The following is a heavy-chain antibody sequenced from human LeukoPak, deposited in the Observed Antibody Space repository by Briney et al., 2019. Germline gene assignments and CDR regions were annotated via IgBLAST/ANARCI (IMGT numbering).Heavy chain of an antibody. CDR2: INPNSGGT. CDR1: GYTFTGPY. Sequence: GASVKVSCKASGYTFTGPYIHWMRQAPGQGLEWMGWINPNSGGTKYAQESQGRVTVTRDTSTSTVYMELSGLRADDTAAYYCARVEYCTKGVCINFDLWGQGTLVTVSS. V-gene: IGHV1-2*02. CDR3: ARVEYCTKGVCINFDL. D-gene: IGHD2-8*01. J-gene: IGHJ4*02.